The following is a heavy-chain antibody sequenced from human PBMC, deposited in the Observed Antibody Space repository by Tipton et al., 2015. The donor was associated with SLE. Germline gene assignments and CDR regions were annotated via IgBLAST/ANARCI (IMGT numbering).Heavy chain of an antibody. CDR1: GGSFSGYY. V-gene: IGHV4-34*01. CDR2: INHSGST. Sequence: LRLSCAVYGGSFSGYYWSWIRQPPGKGLEWIGEINHSGSTNYNPSLKSRVTISVDTSKNQFSLKLSSVTAADTAVYYCARERNVWFGEFGYYYGMDVWGQGTTVTVSS. CDR3: ARERNVWFGEFGYYYGMDV. D-gene: IGHD3-10*01. J-gene: IGHJ6*02.